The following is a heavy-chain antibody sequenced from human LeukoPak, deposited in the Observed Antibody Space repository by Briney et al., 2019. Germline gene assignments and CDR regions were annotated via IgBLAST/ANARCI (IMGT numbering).Heavy chain of an antibody. D-gene: IGHD3-10*01. J-gene: IGHJ4*02. CDR3: ARGGIAYGSFDY. CDR1: GFTFSSYS. V-gene: IGHV3-21*01. Sequence: GGSLRLSCAASGFTFSSYSMNWVRQAPGKGLEWVSSISSSSSYIYYADSVKGRFTISRDNAKNSLYLQMNSLRAEDTAVYYCARGGIAYGSFDYWGQGTLVTVSS. CDR2: ISSSSSYI.